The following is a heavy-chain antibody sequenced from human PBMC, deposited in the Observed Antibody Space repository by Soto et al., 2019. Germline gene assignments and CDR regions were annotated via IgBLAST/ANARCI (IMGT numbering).Heavy chain of an antibody. J-gene: IGHJ5*02. Sequence: EVQLLESGGGLVQPGGSLRLSCAASGFTFSSYAMSWVRQAPGKGLEWVSAISGSGGSTYYADSVKGRFTISRDNSKNTLYREMNSLRAEDRAVYYGAKNGYQERGRWFDPWGQGTLVTVS. CDR1: GFTFSSYA. D-gene: IGHD5-18*01. V-gene: IGHV3-23*01. CDR2: ISGSGGST. CDR3: AKNGYQERGRWFDP.